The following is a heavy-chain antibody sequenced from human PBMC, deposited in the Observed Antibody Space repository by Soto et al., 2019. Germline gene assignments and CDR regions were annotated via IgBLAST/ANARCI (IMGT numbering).Heavy chain of an antibody. J-gene: IGHJ6*02. V-gene: IGHV5-51*01. Sequence: GESLKISCKGSGYSFTSYWIGWVLQMPGKGLEWMGIIYPGDSDTRYSPSFQGKVTISADKSISTAYLQWRSLKASDTAMHYCARAGGSYDILTGYYREDYHYYYYGMYVWGQGTTVTVSS. CDR2: IYPGDSDT. CDR3: ARAGGSYDILTGYYREDYHYYYYGMYV. CDR1: GYSFTSYW. D-gene: IGHD3-9*01.